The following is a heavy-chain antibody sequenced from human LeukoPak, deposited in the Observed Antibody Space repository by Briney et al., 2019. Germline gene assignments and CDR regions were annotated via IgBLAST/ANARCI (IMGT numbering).Heavy chain of an antibody. D-gene: IGHD5-12*01. CDR2: IIPIFGTA. CDR3: ARDWVSGSRFDY. Sequence: SVKVSCKASGGTLSSYAISWVRQAPGQGLEWVGGIIPIFGTANYAQKFQGRVTSTADESTSTAYMELSSLRSEDTAVYYCARDWVSGSRFDYWGQGTLVTVSS. CDR1: GGTLSSYA. J-gene: IGHJ4*02. V-gene: IGHV1-69*13.